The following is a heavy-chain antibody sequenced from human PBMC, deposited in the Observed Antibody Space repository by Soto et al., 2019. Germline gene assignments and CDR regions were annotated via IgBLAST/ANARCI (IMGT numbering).Heavy chain of an antibody. D-gene: IGHD1-1*01. CDR1: GGSISSYY. J-gene: IGHJ4*02. V-gene: IGHV4-59*08. CDR2: IYYSGST. Sequence: QVQLQESGPGLVKPSETLSLTCTVSGGSISSYYWSWIRQPPGKGLEWIGYIYYSGSTNYNPSLKSRVTISVDTSKNQFSLKRSSVTAADTAVYYCARRYGYSFDYWGQGPLVTVSS. CDR3: ARRYGYSFDY.